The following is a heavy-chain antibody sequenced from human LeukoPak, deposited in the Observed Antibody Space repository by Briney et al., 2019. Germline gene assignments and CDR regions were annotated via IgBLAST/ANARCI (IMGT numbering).Heavy chain of an antibody. V-gene: IGHV3-23*01. CDR1: GFTFSSYG. D-gene: IGHD3-10*01. CDR2: IRGSGGST. CDR3: AKDSYGSGSYYNGWHFDL. Sequence: PGGTLRLSCAASGFTFSSYGMSWVRQAPGKGLEWVSAIRGSGGSTYYADSVKGRFTISRDNSKKTLYLQMNSLRAEDTAVYYCAKDSYGSGSYYNGWHFDLWGRGTLVTVSS. J-gene: IGHJ2*01.